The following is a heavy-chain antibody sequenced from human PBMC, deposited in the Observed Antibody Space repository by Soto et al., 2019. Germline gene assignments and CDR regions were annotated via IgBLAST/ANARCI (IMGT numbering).Heavy chain of an antibody. D-gene: IGHD5-12*01. CDR2: IYYSGST. CDR3: ARRRDGSSFFDF. J-gene: IGHJ4*02. Sequence: SETLSLTCTVSGGSISSYYWSWIRQPPGKGLEWIGYIYYSGSTNYNPSLKSRATISVDTSTNQFSLNLNSVTAADTAVYYWARRRDGSSFFDFWGRETLVTLSS. V-gene: IGHV4-59*08. CDR1: GGSISSYY.